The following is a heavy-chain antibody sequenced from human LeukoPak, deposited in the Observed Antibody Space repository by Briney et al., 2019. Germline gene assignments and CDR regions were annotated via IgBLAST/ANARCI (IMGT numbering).Heavy chain of an antibody. V-gene: IGHV3-33*01. J-gene: IGHJ4*02. CDR2: IWYDGSNK. D-gene: IGHD3-3*01. CDR3: AREPFWSGYYSNLHFDY. Sequence: GGSLRLSCAASGFTFSSYGMHWVRQAPGKGLEWVAVIWYDGSNKYYADSVKGRFTISRDNAKKSLYLQMNSLRAEDTAVYYCAREPFWSGYYSNLHFDYWGQGTLVTVSS. CDR1: GFTFSSYG.